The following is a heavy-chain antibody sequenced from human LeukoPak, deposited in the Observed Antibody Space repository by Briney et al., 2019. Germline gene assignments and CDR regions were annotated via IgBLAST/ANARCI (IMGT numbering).Heavy chain of an antibody. Sequence: GRSLRLSCAASGFTFDDYAMHWVRQAPGKGLEWVSGISWNSGSIGYADSVKGRFTISRDNAKNSLYLQMNSLRAEDMASYYCAKGAVGIFGENYFDYWGQGTLVTVSS. V-gene: IGHV3-9*03. D-gene: IGHD3-3*01. CDR1: GFTFDDYA. CDR2: ISWNSGSI. CDR3: AKGAVGIFGENYFDY. J-gene: IGHJ4*02.